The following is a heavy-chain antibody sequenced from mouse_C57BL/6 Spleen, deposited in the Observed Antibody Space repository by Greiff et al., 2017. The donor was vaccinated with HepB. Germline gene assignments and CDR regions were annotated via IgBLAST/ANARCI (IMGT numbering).Heavy chain of an antibody. J-gene: IGHJ1*03. CDR2: IYPGDGDT. V-gene: IGHV1-80*01. CDR3: ARRFTTVVATGYFDV. D-gene: IGHD1-1*01. CDR1: GYAFSSYW. Sequence: VQLQESGAELVKPGASVKISCKASGYAFSSYWMNWVKQRTGKGLEWIGQIYPGDGDTNYNGKFKGKATLTADKSSSTAYMQLSSLTSEDSAVYFCARRFTTVVATGYFDVWGTGTTVTVSS.